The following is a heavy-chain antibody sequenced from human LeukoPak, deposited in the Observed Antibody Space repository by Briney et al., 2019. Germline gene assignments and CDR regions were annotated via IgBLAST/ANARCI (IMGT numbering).Heavy chain of an antibody. V-gene: IGHV3-30*18. D-gene: IGHD3-16*02. CDR3: AKDESVIYYFGMDV. Sequence: PGGSLRLSCTGSGFTFGTYGIHWVRHTPGKGLEWVAAIAYDGRSDKYYADSVKGRFTISRDNSKNTLFLQMNSLRAEDTAVYYCAKDESVIYYFGMDVWGQGTTVTVSS. CDR2: IAYDGRSDK. J-gene: IGHJ6*02. CDR1: GFTFGTYG.